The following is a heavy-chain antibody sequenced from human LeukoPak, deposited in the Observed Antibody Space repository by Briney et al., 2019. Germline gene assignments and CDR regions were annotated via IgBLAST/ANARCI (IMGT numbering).Heavy chain of an antibody. D-gene: IGHD6-13*01. V-gene: IGHV3-21*01. CDR3: ARDGSSWSDWFDP. Sequence: GGSLRLSCAASGFTFSSYSMNWVRQAPGKGLEWVSSISSSSSYIYYADSVKGRSTISRDNAKNSLYLQMNSLRAEDTAVYYCARDGSSWSDWFDPWGQGTLVTVSS. CDR2: ISSSSSYI. CDR1: GFTFSSYS. J-gene: IGHJ5*02.